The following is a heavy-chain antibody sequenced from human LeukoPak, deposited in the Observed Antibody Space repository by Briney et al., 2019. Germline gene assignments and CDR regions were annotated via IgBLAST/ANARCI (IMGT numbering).Heavy chain of an antibody. V-gene: IGHV4-39*07. D-gene: IGHD5-24*01. CDR1: GGSISSSSYY. CDR3: AREVGDGSDY. Sequence: SETLSLTCTVSGGSISSSSYYWGWIRQPPGKGLEWIGSIYYSGSTYYNPSLKSRVTISVDTSKNQFSLKLSSVTAADTAVYYCAREVGDGSDYWGQGTLVTVSS. CDR2: IYYSGST. J-gene: IGHJ4*02.